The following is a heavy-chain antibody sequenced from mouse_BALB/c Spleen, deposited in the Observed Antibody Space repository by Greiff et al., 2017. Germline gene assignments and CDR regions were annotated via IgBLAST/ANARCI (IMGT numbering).Heavy chain of an antibody. CDR1: GFTFTDYY. D-gene: IGHD1-2*01. Sequence: EVKVEESGGGLVQPGGSLRLSCATSGFTFTDYYMSWVRQPPGKALEWLGFIRNKANGYTTEYSASVKGRFTISRDNSQSILYLQMNTLRAEDSATYYCARFTTATDYAMDYWGQGTSVTVSS. CDR2: IRNKANGYTT. CDR3: ARFTTATDYAMDY. V-gene: IGHV7-3*02. J-gene: IGHJ4*01.